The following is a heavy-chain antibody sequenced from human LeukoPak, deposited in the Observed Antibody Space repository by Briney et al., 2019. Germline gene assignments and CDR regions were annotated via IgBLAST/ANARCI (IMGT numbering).Heavy chain of an antibody. Sequence: GGSLRLSCAASGFTFSSYEMNWVRQAPGKGLEWVSYISSSGSTIYYADSVKGRFTISRDNAKNSLYLQMNSLRAEDTAVYYCARALGLTTVTTSYYYYYMDVWGKGTTVTVSS. D-gene: IGHD4-17*01. V-gene: IGHV3-48*03. CDR2: ISSSGSTI. J-gene: IGHJ6*03. CDR1: GFTFSSYE. CDR3: ARALGLTTVTTSYYYYYMDV.